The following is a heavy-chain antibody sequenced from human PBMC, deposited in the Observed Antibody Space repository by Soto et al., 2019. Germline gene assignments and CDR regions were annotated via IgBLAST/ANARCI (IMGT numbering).Heavy chain of an antibody. J-gene: IGHJ2*01. D-gene: IGHD1-1*01. CDR2: IYYSGST. Sequence: QVQLQESGPGLVKPSQTLSLTCTVSGGSISSGGYYWSWIRQHPGKGLEWIGYIYYSGSTYYNPSLKSRVTISVDPSKNQLALKPSSVTAADTAVDYCARGNDDPVAAYWYFDLWGRGTLVTVAS. CDR1: GGSISSGGYY. V-gene: IGHV4-31*03. CDR3: ARGNDDPVAAYWYFDL.